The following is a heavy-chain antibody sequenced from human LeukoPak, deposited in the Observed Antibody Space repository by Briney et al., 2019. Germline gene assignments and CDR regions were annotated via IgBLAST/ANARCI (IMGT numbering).Heavy chain of an antibody. V-gene: IGHV1-18*04. CDR3: ARSCSGGSCYFIY. J-gene: IGHJ4*02. CDR1: GYTFTSYY. D-gene: IGHD2-15*01. Sequence: ASVKVSCKASGYTFTSYYMHWVRQAPGQGLEWMGWISAYNGNTNYAQKLQDRVTMTTDTSTNTAYMELRSLRSDDTAVYYCARSCSGGSCYFIYWGQGTLVTVSS. CDR2: ISAYNGNT.